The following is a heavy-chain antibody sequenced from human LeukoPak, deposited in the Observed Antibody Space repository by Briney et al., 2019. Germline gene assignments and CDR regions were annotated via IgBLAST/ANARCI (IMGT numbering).Heavy chain of an antibody. CDR3: ARVGPSWAGELLAY. V-gene: IGHV1-18*04. D-gene: IGHD1-26*01. CDR2: ISAYNGNT. Sequence: ASVKVSCKASGYTFTGYYMHWVRQAPGQGLEWMGWISAYNGNTNYAQKLQGRVTMTTDTSTSTAYMELRSLRSDDTAVYYCARVGPSWAGELLAYWGQGTLVTVSS. J-gene: IGHJ4*02. CDR1: GYTFTGYY.